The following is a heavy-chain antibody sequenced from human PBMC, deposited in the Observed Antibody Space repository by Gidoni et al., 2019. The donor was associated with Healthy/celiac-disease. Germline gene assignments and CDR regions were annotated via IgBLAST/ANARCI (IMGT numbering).Heavy chain of an antibody. Sequence: EVQLVESGGGLVQPGGSLRLSCAASGFTFSDHYMDWVRQAPGKGLEWVGRTRNKANSYTTEYAAYVKGRFTISRDDSKNSLYLQMNSLKTEDTAVYYCASTPHYKTAIDYWGQGTLVTVSS. D-gene: IGHD1-1*01. CDR3: ASTPHYKTAIDY. V-gene: IGHV3-72*01. CDR2: TRNKANSYTT. J-gene: IGHJ4*02. CDR1: GFTFSDHY.